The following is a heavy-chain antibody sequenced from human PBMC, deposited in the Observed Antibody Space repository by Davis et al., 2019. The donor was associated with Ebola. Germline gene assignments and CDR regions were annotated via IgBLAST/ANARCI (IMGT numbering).Heavy chain of an antibody. V-gene: IGHV3-30*02. CDR1: GFTFSSYG. J-gene: IGHJ3*02. D-gene: IGHD1-26*01. CDR3: ANPNRGGSYYGDAFDI. Sequence: PGGSLRLSCAASGFTFSSYGMHWVRQAPGKGLEWVAFIRYDGSNKYYADSVKGRFTISRDNSKNTLYLQMNSLRAEDTAVYYCANPNRGGSYYGDAFDIWGQGTMVTVSS. CDR2: IRYDGSNK.